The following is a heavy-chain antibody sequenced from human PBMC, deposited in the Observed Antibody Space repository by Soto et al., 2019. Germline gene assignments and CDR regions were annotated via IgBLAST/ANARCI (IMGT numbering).Heavy chain of an antibody. D-gene: IGHD3-22*01. J-gene: IGHJ5*02. V-gene: IGHV3-33*01. CDR2: IWYDGSNK. CDR1: GFTFSSYG. Sequence: GGSLRLSCAASGFTFSSYGMHWVRQAPGKGLEWVAVIWYDGSNKYYADSVKGRFTISRDNSKNTLYLQMNSLRAEDTAVYYCARDGVYYDSSEGWFDPWGQGTLVTVSS. CDR3: ARDGVYYDSSEGWFDP.